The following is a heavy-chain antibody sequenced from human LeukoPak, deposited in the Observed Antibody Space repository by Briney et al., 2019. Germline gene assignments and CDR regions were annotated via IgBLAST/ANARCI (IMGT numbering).Heavy chain of an antibody. V-gene: IGHV4-59*12. CDR1: SGSFRTYY. D-gene: IGHD3-22*01. CDR3: ARDILTRRYDSSGYPNYFDY. Sequence: SETLSLTRTVSSGSFRTYYWSWIRQPPGKGLEWIGYIFYNEGTSYNPSLKSRVTISVDTSKNQFSLKLSSVTAADTAVYYCARDILTRRYDSSGYPNYFDYWGQGTLVTVSS. J-gene: IGHJ4*02. CDR2: IFYNEGT.